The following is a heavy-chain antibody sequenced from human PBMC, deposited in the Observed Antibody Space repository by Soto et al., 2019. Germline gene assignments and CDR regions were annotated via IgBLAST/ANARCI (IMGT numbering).Heavy chain of an antibody. CDR3: ARDLWRCRWEIGLGY. J-gene: IGHJ4*02. Sequence: QVQLVESGGGVVQPGMSLRLSCAASGFTFSSYAMHWDRQAPGKGLEWVAVISYDGSNKYYADSVKGRFTISTDNSKSTLYLQMDSLRAKDTAVYYCARDLWRCRWEIGLGYWGQGTLDTVSS. D-gene: IGHD1-26*01. CDR2: ISYDGSNK. CDR1: GFTFSSYA. V-gene: IGHV3-30*14.